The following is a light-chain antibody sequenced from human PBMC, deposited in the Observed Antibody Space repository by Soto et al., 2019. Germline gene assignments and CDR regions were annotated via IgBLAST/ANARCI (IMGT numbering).Light chain of an antibody. CDR2: GNR. Sequence: QSVLTQPPSVSGAPGQRVTLSCTGNTSNLGAGDDVHWYQQLPGAAPKLVIFGNRNRPSGVPERFSGSKSGTSASLAITGLQAEDEADYYCQAYDYSLTASVFGGGTKVTVL. V-gene: IGLV1-40*01. J-gene: IGLJ3*02. CDR3: QAYDYSLTASV. CDR1: TSNLGAGDD.